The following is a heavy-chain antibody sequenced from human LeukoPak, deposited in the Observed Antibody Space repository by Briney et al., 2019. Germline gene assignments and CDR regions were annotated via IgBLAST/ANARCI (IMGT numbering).Heavy chain of an antibody. Sequence: ASVKVSCKASGGTFSSYTISWVRQAPGQGLEWMGRIIPILGIANYAQKFQGRVTITADKSTSTAYMELSSLRSEDTAVYYCARRLWSGYYTGPFDYWGQGTLVTVSS. J-gene: IGHJ4*02. CDR3: ARRLWSGYYTGPFDY. CDR1: GGTFSSYT. CDR2: IIPILGIA. V-gene: IGHV1-69*02. D-gene: IGHD3-3*01.